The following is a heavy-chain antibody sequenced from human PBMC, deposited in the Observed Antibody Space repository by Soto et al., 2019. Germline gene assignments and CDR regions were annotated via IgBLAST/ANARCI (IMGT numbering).Heavy chain of an antibody. CDR2: IWYDGSNK. J-gene: IGHJ4*02. Sequence: GGSLRLSCAASGFTFSSYGMHWVRQAPGKGLEWVAVIWYDGSNKYYADSVKGRFTISRDNSKNTLYLQMNSLRAEDTAVYYCARNRYSSSSVSYFFGYWGQGTLVTVSS. CDR1: GFTFSSYG. CDR3: ARNRYSSSSVSYFFGY. V-gene: IGHV3-33*01. D-gene: IGHD6-6*01.